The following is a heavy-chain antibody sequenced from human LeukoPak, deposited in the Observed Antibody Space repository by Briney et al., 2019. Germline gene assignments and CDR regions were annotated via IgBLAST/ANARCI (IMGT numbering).Heavy chain of an antibody. CDR1: RYTFSDYY. CDR3: VKSAQYSSAWSTGCFDY. D-gene: IGHD4-11*01. V-gene: IGHV1-2*02. CDR2: INPNSGDT. J-gene: IGHJ4*02. Sequence: ASVKVSCKASRYTFSDYYLHWVRQAPGQGLEWMGWINPNSGDTHYAQMFQGRVTLTRDTSINTAHMELRRLRSDDTAVYYCVKSAQYSSAWSTGCFDYWGQGAQVTVSS.